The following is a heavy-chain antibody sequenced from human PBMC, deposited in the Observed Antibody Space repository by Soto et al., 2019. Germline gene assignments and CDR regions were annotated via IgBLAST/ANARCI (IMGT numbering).Heavy chain of an antibody. CDR1: GFTFSSYG. Sequence: GESLKISCAASGFTFSSYGMHRVRQAPGKGLEWVAVIWYDGSNKYYADSVKGRFTISRDNSKNTLYLQMSSLRAEDTAVYYCAREGYYGSGSYYRPPIYGMDVWGQGTTVTVSS. J-gene: IGHJ6*02. CDR3: AREGYYGSGSYYRPPIYGMDV. CDR2: IWYDGSNK. D-gene: IGHD3-10*01. V-gene: IGHV3-33*01.